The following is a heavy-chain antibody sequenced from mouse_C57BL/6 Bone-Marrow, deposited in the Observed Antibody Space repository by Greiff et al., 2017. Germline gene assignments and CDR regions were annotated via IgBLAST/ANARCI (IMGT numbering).Heavy chain of an antibody. J-gene: IGHJ2*01. CDR3: ARGCLLKVDY. D-gene: IGHD2-3*01. Sequence: VQLQESGAELARPGASVKLSCKASGYTFTSYGLSWVKQRTGQGLAWIGEIYPSNGNTDYNVKVKGKATLTADKSSSTAYMELRSLASDDSSVYFSARGCLLKVDYWGQGTTLTVSS. CDR2: IYPSNGNT. CDR1: GYTFTSYG. V-gene: IGHV1-81*01.